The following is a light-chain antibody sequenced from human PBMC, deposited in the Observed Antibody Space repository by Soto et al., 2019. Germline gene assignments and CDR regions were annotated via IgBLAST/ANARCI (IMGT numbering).Light chain of an antibody. V-gene: IGLV1-44*01. CDR3: AAWDDSLNASV. CDR2: SNN. CDR1: RSNIGSNT. Sequence: QSVLTQPPSESGTPGQRVTISCSGSRSNIGSNTVSWYQQFPGTAPKLLIHSNNKRPSGVPDRFSGSKSGTSASLAISGLQSEDEADYYCAAWDDSLNASVFGGGTKLTVL. J-gene: IGLJ1*01.